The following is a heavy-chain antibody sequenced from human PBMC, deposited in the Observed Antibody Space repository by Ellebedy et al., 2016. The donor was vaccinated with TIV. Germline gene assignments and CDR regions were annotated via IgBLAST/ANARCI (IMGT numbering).Heavy chain of an antibody. V-gene: IGHV4-39*01. CDR1: GGSISRRSHY. Sequence: MPSETLSLTCTVSGGSISRRSHYWAWIRQPPGKGLEWIGSISGNTYYNPSLRSRVTISVDMSKNQFSLKLRSVTAADTAVYYCASPRVAGPTRNAFHIWGQGTMLTVSS. D-gene: IGHD1-26*01. CDR2: ISGNT. J-gene: IGHJ3*02. CDR3: ASPRVAGPTRNAFHI.